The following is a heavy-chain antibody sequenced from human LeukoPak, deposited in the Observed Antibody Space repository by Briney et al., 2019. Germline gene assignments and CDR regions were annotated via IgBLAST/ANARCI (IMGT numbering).Heavy chain of an antibody. D-gene: IGHD3-9*01. Sequence: PSETLSLTCAVSGGSISSSNWWSWVRQPPGKGLEWIGEIYHSGSTNYNPSLKSRVTISVDKSKNQFSLKLSSVTAADTAVYYCARGPSRYYDISDGMDVWGQGTTVTVSS. J-gene: IGHJ6*02. CDR3: ARGPSRYYDISDGMDV. V-gene: IGHV4-4*02. CDR2: IYHSGST. CDR1: GGSISSSNW.